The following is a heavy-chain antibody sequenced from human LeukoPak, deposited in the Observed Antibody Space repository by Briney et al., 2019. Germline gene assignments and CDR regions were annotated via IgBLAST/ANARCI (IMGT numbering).Heavy chain of an antibody. CDR2: ISGSGGST. D-gene: IGHD6-13*01. CDR3: AKDSSSWYDLSQDWFDP. CDR1: GFTFSSYA. V-gene: IGHV3-23*01. J-gene: IGHJ5*02. Sequence: GGSLRLSCAASGFTFSSYAMSWVRQAPGKGLEWVSAISGSGGSTYYADSVKGRFTISRDNSKNTLYLQMNSLRAEDTAVYYCAKDSSSWYDLSQDWFDPWGQGTLVTVSS.